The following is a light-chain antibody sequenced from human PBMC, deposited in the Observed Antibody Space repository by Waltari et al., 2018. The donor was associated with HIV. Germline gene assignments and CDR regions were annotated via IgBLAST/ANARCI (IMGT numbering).Light chain of an antibody. Sequence: QSVVTPPPSASGTPGQRVPISCSGSRSHIGRNYVFWYHQRPGPAPRFLIYRGNQRPAGVPDRFSGSKSGTSASLAISGLRSEDEGDYFCATWDDSLSGVVFGGGTKLNVL. J-gene: IGLJ2*01. V-gene: IGLV1-47*01. CDR2: RGN. CDR1: RSHIGRNY. CDR3: ATWDDSLSGVV.